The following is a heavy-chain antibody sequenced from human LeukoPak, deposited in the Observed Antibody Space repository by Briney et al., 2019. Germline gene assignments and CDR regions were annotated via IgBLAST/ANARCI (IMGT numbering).Heavy chain of an antibody. Sequence: GASVKVSCKASGYTFTGYHMHWVRQAPGQGLEWMGWINPNSGGTNYAQKFQGRVTMTRDTSISTAYMELSRLRSDDTAVYYCARAAAVAGTRNDAFDIWGQGTMVTVSS. CDR2: INPNSGGT. CDR3: ARAAAVAGTRNDAFDI. D-gene: IGHD6-19*01. J-gene: IGHJ3*02. CDR1: GYTFTGYH. V-gene: IGHV1-2*02.